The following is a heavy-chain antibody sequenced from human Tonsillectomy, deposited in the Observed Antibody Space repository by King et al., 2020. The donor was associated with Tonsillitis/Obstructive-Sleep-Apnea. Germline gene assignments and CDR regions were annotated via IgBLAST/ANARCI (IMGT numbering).Heavy chain of an antibody. Sequence: VQLVESGGGVVQPGRSLRLSCAASGFTFSSYAMNWVRQAPGKGLEWVAFISYDGTNKYYADSVKGRFTISRDNSKNTVYLQMNSLIAEDTAVYYCANADSSSWYAFVDYWGQGTLVTVSS. CDR2: ISYDGTNK. CDR1: GFTFSSYA. CDR3: ANADSSSWYAFVDY. D-gene: IGHD6-13*01. V-gene: IGHV3-30*18. J-gene: IGHJ4*02.